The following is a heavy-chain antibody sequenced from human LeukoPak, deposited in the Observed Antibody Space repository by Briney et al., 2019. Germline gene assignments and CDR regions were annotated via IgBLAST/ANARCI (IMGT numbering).Heavy chain of an antibody. J-gene: IGHJ4*02. CDR3: ARPYSSSGGY. D-gene: IGHD6-6*01. CDR2: ISYDGSNK. V-gene: IGHV3-30-3*01. CDR1: GFTFSSYA. Sequence: GGSLRLSCAASGFTFSSYAMHWVRQAPGKGLEWVAVISYDGSNKYYADSVKGRFTISRGNSKNTLYLQMNSLRAEDTAVYYCARPYSSSGGYWGQGTLVTVSS.